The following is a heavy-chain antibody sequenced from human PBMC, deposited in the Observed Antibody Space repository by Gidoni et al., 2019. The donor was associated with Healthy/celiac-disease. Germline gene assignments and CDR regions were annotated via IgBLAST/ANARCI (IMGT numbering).Heavy chain of an antibody. D-gene: IGHD6-6*01. J-gene: IGHJ5*02. CDR2: IYYSGST. CDR3: ARHIAARTNWFDP. CDR1: GGSTSSSSYY. V-gene: IGHV4-39*01. Sequence: QLQLQESGPGLVKPSETLSLTCTVSGGSTSSSSYYWGWIRQPPGKGLEWIGSIYYSGSTYYNPSLKSRVTISVETSKNQFSLKLSSVTAADTAVYYCARHIAARTNWFDPWGQGTLVTVSS.